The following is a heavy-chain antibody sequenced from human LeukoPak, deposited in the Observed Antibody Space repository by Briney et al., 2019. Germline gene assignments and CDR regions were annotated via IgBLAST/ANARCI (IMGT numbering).Heavy chain of an antibody. CDR3: ARVSSSWYQDWYFDL. J-gene: IGHJ2*01. CDR1: GGSISSYY. D-gene: IGHD6-13*01. CDR2: IYYTGST. V-gene: IGHV4-59*12. Sequence: SETLSLTCTVSGGSISSYYWSWIRQPPGKGLEWIGYIYYTGSTNHNPSLKSRVTMSVDTSKNQFSLKLSSVTAADTAVYYCARVSSSWYQDWYFDLWGRGTLVTVSS.